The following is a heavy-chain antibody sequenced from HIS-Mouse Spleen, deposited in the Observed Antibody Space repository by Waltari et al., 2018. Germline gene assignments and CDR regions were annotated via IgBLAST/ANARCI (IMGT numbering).Heavy chain of an antibody. D-gene: IGHD6-13*01. CDR3: AREIPYSSSWYDWYFDL. V-gene: IGHV4-39*07. Sequence: QLTLQESSPGLVKPSETLSLTSTVPGGSIGSSSYYCARIRHPPGQGLDWIGSIYYSGSTYYNPSLKSRVTISVDTSKNQFSLKLSSVTAADTAVYYCAREIPYSSSWYDWYFDLWGRGTLVTVSS. J-gene: IGHJ2*01. CDR1: GGSIGSSSYY. CDR2: IYYSGST.